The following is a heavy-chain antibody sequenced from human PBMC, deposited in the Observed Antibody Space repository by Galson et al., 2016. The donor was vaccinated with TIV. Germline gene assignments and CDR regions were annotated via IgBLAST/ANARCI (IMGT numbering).Heavy chain of an antibody. J-gene: IGHJ3*01. CDR2: LSLSGTYT. V-gene: IGHV3-23*01. D-gene: IGHD1-26*01. Sequence: SLRLSCGASGFSFRNYVMSWVRLAPGKGLEWVSSLSLSGTYTYYADSVKGRFTISRDNSKYTLFLHLNSLRAGDTAIYYCAKVGKSGDYSWDAFDVWGQGTVVTVSS. CDR3: AKVGKSGDYSWDAFDV. CDR1: GFSFRNYV.